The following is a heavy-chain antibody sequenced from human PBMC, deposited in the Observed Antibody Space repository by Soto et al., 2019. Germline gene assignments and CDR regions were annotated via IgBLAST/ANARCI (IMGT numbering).Heavy chain of an antibody. CDR3: AKGLTYYYDSSGLTPVTAYYYYGMDV. Sequence: PGGSLRLSCAASGFTFSSYAMSWVRQAPGKGLEWVSAISGSGGSTYYADSVKGRFTISRDNSKNTLYLQMNSLRAEDTAVYYCAKGLTYYYDSSGLTPVTAYYYYGMDVWGQGTTVTVSS. D-gene: IGHD3-22*01. V-gene: IGHV3-23*01. J-gene: IGHJ6*02. CDR1: GFTFSSYA. CDR2: ISGSGGST.